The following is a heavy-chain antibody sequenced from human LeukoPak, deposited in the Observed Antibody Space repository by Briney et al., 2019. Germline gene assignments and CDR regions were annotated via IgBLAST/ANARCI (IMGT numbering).Heavy chain of an antibody. CDR3: ARDNDKVVDH. CDR2: ITAYNGNR. Sequence: ASVKVSCKASGGTFGSYAISWVRQAPGQGLEWMGWITAYNGNRLYAQRFQGRITLTTDTSTSTSYMELRSLEYDDTAIYYCARDNDKVVDHWGQGTLVTVSS. CDR1: GGTFGSYA. J-gene: IGHJ4*01. V-gene: IGHV1-18*01. D-gene: IGHD1-1*01.